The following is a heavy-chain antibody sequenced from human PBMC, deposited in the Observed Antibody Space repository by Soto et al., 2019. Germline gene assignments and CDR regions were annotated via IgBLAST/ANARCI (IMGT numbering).Heavy chain of an antibody. CDR2: ISYDGSNK. V-gene: IGHV3-30*18. D-gene: IGHD3-16*01. J-gene: IGHJ6*02. CDR1: GFTFSSYG. Sequence: GGSLRLSCAASGFTFSSYGMHWVRQAPGKGLEWVAVISYDGSNKYYADSVKGRFTISRDNSKTLYLQMNSLRRKDTAVYYCAKDGGAGNFYYYGADVWGQGTTVTVSS. CDR3: AKDGGAGNFYYYGADV.